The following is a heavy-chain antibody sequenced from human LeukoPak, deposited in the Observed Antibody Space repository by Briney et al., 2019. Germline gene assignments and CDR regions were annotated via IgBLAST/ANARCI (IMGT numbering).Heavy chain of an antibody. CDR3: AKYRDSSWYEAVDY. CDR1: GFTFSSYA. J-gene: IGHJ4*02. D-gene: IGHD6-13*01. Sequence: PGGSLRLSCAASGFTFSSYAMKWVRQAPGKGLEWVSAISGSTTSTNYADSVKGRFTISRDNSKNTLYLQMNSLRAEDTAVYYCAKYRDSSWYEAVDYWGQGTLVTVSS. CDR2: ISGSTTST. V-gene: IGHV3-23*01.